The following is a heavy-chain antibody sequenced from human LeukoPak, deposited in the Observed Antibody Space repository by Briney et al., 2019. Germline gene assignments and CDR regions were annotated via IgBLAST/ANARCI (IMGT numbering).Heavy chain of an antibody. J-gene: IGHJ3*01. CDR1: GFIFKKYW. V-gene: IGHV3-30-3*01. CDR3: AREVGHYVSPALDV. D-gene: IGHD3-10*01. CDR2: ISYDASNK. Sequence: GGSLRLSCAASGFIFKKYWMNWVRQAPGKGLEWVAVISYDASNKQYPDSVKGRFTISRDDSKNTLYLQMNSLRTEDTAVYYCAREVGHYVSPALDVWGQGTTATVSS.